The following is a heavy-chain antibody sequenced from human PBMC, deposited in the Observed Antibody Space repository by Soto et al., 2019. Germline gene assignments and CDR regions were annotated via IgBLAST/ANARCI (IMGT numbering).Heavy chain of an antibody. V-gene: IGHV1-69*13. CDR1: GGTFSSYA. CDR3: ATGTRVSGSYYYYGMDV. D-gene: IGHD1-26*01. CDR2: IIPIFGTA. Sequence: ASVKVSCKASGGTFSSYAISWVRQAPGQGLEWMGGIIPIFGTANYAQKFQGRVTITADESTSTAYMELSSLRSEDTAVYYCATGTRVSGSYYYYGMDVWGQGTTVTVS. J-gene: IGHJ6*02.